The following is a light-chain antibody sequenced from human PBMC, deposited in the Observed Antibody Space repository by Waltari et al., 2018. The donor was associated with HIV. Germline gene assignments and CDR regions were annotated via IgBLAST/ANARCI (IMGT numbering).Light chain of an antibody. CDR2: EVK. CDR1: SSDVGGYNY. Sequence: QSALTQPASVSASPGQSITISCTGTSSDVGGYNYVPWYRQPPGEAPKVIIYEVKRRPSGGSTRFTAAKSGNTASLAISGRQPEDEADYFCSSYTSSSTHVFGPGTKVTVL. J-gene: IGLJ1*01. CDR3: SSYTSSSTHV. V-gene: IGLV2-14*03.